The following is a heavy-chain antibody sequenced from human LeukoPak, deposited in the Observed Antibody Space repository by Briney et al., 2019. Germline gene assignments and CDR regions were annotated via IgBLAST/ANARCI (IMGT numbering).Heavy chain of an antibody. CDR3: AVDYYYGSGGFDY. CDR2: IYYSGST. D-gene: IGHD3-10*01. Sequence: PSETLSLTCTVSGGSISSYYWSWIRQTPGKGLEWIGYIYYSGSTNYNPSLKSRVTISVDTSKNQFSLKLSSVTAADTAVYYCAVDYYYGSGGFDYWGQGTLVTVSS. CDR1: GGSISSYY. V-gene: IGHV4-59*01. J-gene: IGHJ4*02.